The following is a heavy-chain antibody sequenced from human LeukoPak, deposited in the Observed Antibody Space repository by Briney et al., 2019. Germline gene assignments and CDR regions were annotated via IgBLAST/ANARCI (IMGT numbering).Heavy chain of an antibody. J-gene: IGHJ4*02. CDR1: GGTFSSYA. V-gene: IGHV1-3*01. CDR3: ARGPRAAADDY. CDR2: INAVNGNT. Sequence: ASVKVSCKASGGTFSSYAISWGRQAPGQRPEWVGWINAVNGNTKYSQKFQGRVTITRNTSASTAYMELTSLTSADTAVYYCARGPRAAADDYWGQGTLVTVSS. D-gene: IGHD6-13*01.